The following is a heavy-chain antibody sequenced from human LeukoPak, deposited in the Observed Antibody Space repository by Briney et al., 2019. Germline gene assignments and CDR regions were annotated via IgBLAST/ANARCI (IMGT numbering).Heavy chain of an antibody. D-gene: IGHD2-2*02. V-gene: IGHV1-46*01. J-gene: IGHJ6*03. CDR2: INPTSGST. Sequence: ASVKVSCKASGYTFTSYGISWVRQAPGQGLEWMGIINPTSGSTSYAQKFQGRVTMTRDMSTSTVYMEMSRLRSEDTAVYYCARVAAEVVGVPGAIGFGWVRRDYYYMDVWGKGTTVTVSS. CDR1: GYTFTSYG. CDR3: ARVAAEVVGVPGAIGFGWVRRDYYYMDV.